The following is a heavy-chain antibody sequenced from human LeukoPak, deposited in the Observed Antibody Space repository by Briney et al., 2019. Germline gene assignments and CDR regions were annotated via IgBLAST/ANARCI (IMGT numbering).Heavy chain of an antibody. D-gene: IGHD6-19*01. Sequence: GGSLRLSCAASGFTFSSYSMNWVRQAPGKGLEWVSSISGSSSYIYYADSVKGRFTISRDNAKNSLYLQMNSLRAEDTAVYYCATLGYSSGWYPAYDYWGQGTLVTVSS. CDR2: ISGSSSYI. V-gene: IGHV3-21*01. CDR3: ATLGYSSGWYPAYDY. J-gene: IGHJ4*02. CDR1: GFTFSSYS.